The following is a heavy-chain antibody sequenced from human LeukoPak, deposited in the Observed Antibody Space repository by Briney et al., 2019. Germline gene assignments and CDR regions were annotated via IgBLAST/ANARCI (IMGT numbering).Heavy chain of an antibody. CDR1: GFTLNFYA. V-gene: IGHV3-23*01. CDR3: ARDGVPPCGSDCPAYDY. Sequence: PGGSLRLSCAASGFTLNFYAMSWVRQAPGKGLEWVSAIRGSVDYTYYTDSVKGRFTISRDNSKNTLYLQMNSLRAEDTAVYYCARDGVPPCGSDCPAYDYWGQGTLVTVSS. J-gene: IGHJ4*02. CDR2: IRGSVDYT. D-gene: IGHD2-21*02.